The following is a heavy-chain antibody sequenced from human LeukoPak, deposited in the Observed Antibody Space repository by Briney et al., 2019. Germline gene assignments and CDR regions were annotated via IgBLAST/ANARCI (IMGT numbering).Heavy chain of an antibody. D-gene: IGHD2-2*01. V-gene: IGHV1-18*01. Sequence: AAVKVSCKASGGTFSSYAISWVRQAPGQGLEWMGWISAYNGNTNYAQKLQGRVTMTTDTSTSTAYMELRSLRSDDTAVYYCARLDSTGFDYWGQGTLVTVSS. CDR2: ISAYNGNT. CDR1: GGTFSSYA. CDR3: ARLDSTGFDY. J-gene: IGHJ4*02.